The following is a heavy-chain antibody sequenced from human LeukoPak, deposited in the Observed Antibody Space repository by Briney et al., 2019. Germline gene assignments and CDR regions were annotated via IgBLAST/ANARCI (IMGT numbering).Heavy chain of an antibody. CDR1: GFTFSSYA. D-gene: IGHD6-19*01. J-gene: IGHJ4*02. CDR3: AKHPYSSGWYYYFDY. Sequence: GGSLRLSCAASGFTFSSYAMPWVRQAPGKGLEWVAVISYDGSNKYYADSVKGRFTISRDNSKNTLYLQMNSLRAEDTAVYYCAKHPYSSGWYYYFDYWGQGTLVTVSS. CDR2: ISYDGSNK. V-gene: IGHV3-30-3*01.